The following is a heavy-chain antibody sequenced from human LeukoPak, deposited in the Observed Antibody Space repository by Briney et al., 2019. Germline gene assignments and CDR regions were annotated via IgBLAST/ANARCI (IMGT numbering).Heavy chain of an antibody. D-gene: IGHD3-10*01. CDR1: GGSISSYY. CDR2: IYYSGST. V-gene: IGHV4-59*12. CDR3: GRDRDYYGSGSYGPDY. Sequence: PSETLSLTCTVSGGSISSYYWSWIRQPPGKGLEWIGYIYYSGSTNYNPSLKSRVTISVDTSKNQFSLKLSSVTAADTAVYYCGRDRDYYGSGSYGPDYWGQGILVTVSS. J-gene: IGHJ4*02.